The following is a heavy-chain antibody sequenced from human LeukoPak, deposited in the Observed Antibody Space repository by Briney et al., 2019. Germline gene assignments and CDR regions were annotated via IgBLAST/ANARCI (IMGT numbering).Heavy chain of an antibody. CDR3: ARDPGHYYYGSGRDAFDI. V-gene: IGHV3-66*01. J-gene: IGHJ3*02. Sequence: PGGSLRLSCAASGFTVSSNYMSWVRQAPGQGLEWVSVIYSGSSTYYADSVKGRFTISSDNSKNTLYLQMNSLRADDTAVYYCARDPGHYYYGSGRDAFDIWGQGTMVTVSS. D-gene: IGHD3-10*01. CDR1: GFTVSSNY. CDR2: IYSGSST.